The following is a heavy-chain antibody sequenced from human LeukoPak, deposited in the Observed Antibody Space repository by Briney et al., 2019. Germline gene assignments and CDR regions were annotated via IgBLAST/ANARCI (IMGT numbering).Heavy chain of an antibody. V-gene: IGHV3-21*01. J-gene: IGHJ4*02. D-gene: IGHD1-14*01. CDR3: ASGTTGTIGFNY. CDR2: ISSGSAYI. Sequence: GGSLRLSCTASGFSFSDYTMNWVRQAPGKGLEWLSSISSGSAYIHYADSVKGRFTISRDNAKNSLNLQMSSLRAEDTAVYYCASGTTGTIGFNYWSQGTLVTVSS. CDR1: GFSFSDYT.